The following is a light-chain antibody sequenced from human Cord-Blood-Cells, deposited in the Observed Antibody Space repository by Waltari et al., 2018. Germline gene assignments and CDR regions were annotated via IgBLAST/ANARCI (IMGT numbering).Light chain of an antibody. CDR3: SSYAGSNNLV. J-gene: IGLJ2*01. CDR2: EVS. Sequence: QSALTQPPSASGSPGQSVTISCTRTSSDVGGYNYVSWYQQHPGKAPKLMIYEVSKRPSGVPDRFSCSKSGNTASLTVSGLQAEDEADYYCSSYAGSNNLVFGGGTKLTVL. V-gene: IGLV2-8*01. CDR1: SSDVGGYNY.